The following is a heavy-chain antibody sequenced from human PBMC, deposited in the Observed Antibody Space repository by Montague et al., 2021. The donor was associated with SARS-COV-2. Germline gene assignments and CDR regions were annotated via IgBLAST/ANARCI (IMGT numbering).Heavy chain of an antibody. V-gene: IGHV4-39*01. CDR3: AGQGLAGITIFGVVTPRGGFDN. CDR1: GGSISSSNYY. CDR2: NYYSGST. J-gene: IGHJ3*02. Sequence: SETLSLTCTVSGGSISSSNYYCCWLRQPPGKRLEWVGSNYYSGSTYYNPSLKSLFSISVTTTKNQFSLKLSSVTAADTAVYYCAGQGLAGITIFGVVTPRGGFDNWGQGTMVTVSS. D-gene: IGHD3-3*01.